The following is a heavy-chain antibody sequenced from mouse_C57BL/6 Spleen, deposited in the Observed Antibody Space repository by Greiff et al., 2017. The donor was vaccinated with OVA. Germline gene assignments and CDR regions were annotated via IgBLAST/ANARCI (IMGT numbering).Heavy chain of an antibody. CDR1: GYTFTSYW. CDR3: ARGYYGSSCGY. V-gene: IGHV1-50*01. CDR2: IDPSDSYT. Sequence: QVQLQQPGAELVKPGASVKLSCKASGYTFTSYWMQWVKQRPGQGLEWIGEIDPSDSYTNYNQKFKGKATLTVDTSSSTAYMQLSSLTSEDSAVYYCARGYYGSSCGYWGQGTTLTVSS. D-gene: IGHD1-1*01. J-gene: IGHJ2*01.